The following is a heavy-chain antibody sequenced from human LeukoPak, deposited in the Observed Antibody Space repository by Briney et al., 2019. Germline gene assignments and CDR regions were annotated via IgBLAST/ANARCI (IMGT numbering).Heavy chain of an antibody. V-gene: IGHV4-39*01. CDR1: GGSISSSSYY. J-gene: IGHJ4*02. CDR2: IYYSGST. Sequence: PSETLSLTCTVSGGSISSSSYYWGWIRQPPGKGLEWIGSIYYSGSTYYNPSLKSRVTISVDTSKNQFSLKLSSVTAADTAVYYCARLAGFGELLGWGQGTLVTVSS. D-gene: IGHD3-10*01. CDR3: ARLAGFGELLG.